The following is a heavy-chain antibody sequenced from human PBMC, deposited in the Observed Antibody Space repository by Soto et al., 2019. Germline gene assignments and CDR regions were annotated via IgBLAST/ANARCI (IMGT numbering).Heavy chain of an antibody. D-gene: IGHD2-2*01. CDR3: ARGLGVPAAIPVRSHNWFDP. Sequence: QVQLQQWGAGLLKPSETLSLTCAVYGGSFSGYYWSWIRQPPGKGLEWIGEINHSGSTNYNPSLKSRVTISVDTSKNQFSLKLSSVTAADTAVYYCARGLGVPAAIPVRSHNWFDPWGQGTLVTVSS. J-gene: IGHJ5*02. CDR1: GGSFSGYY. CDR2: INHSGST. V-gene: IGHV4-34*01.